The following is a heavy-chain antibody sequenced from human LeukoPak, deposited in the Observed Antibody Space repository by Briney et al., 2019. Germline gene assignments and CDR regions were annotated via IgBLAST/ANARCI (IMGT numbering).Heavy chain of an antibody. CDR1: GGSISSYY. CDR2: IYYSGST. Sequence: SETLSLTCTVSGGSISSYYWSWIRQPPGKGLEWIGYIYYSGSTNYNPSLKSRVTISVDTSKNQFSLKLSSVTAADTAVYYCARHESGTYYSDYWGQGTLVTVSS. V-gene: IGHV4-59*08. J-gene: IGHJ4*02. CDR3: ARHESGTYYSDY. D-gene: IGHD3-3*01.